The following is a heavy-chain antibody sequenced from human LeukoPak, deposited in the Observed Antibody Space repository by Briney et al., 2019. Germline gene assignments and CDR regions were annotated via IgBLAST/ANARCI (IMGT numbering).Heavy chain of an antibody. V-gene: IGHV1-69*01. CDR1: GGTFSSYA. D-gene: IGHD2-2*01. Sequence: ASVKVSCKASGGTFSSYAISWVRQAPGQGLEWMGGIIPIFGTANYAQKFQGRVTITADESTSTAYMELSSLRSEDTAVYYCARRHRYCSSTSCYEGAFDIWGQGTMVTVSS. CDR3: ARRHRYCSSTSCYEGAFDI. CDR2: IIPIFGTA. J-gene: IGHJ3*02.